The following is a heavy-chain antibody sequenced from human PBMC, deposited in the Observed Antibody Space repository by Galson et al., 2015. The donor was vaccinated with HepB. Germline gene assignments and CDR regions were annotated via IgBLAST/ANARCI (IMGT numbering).Heavy chain of an antibody. CDR2: ISSSSSTI. CDR3: ARGGPWFGERTEYFQN. D-gene: IGHD3-10*01. Sequence: SLRLSCAASGLTFSSQSVNWVRQAPGKGLEWISYISSSSSTIYYADSVKGRFIVSRDNARMSVFLQMNSLRGEDTAVYYCARGGPWFGERTEYFQNWGRGTLVTVSS. J-gene: IGHJ1*01. CDR1: GLTFSSQS. V-gene: IGHV3-48*04.